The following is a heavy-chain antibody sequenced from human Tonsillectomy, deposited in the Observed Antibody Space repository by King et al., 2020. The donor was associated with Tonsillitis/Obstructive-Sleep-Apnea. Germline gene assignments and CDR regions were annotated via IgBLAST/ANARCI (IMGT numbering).Heavy chain of an antibody. CDR2: INPSDSTT. D-gene: IGHD3-10*01. J-gene: IGHJ4*02. V-gene: IGHV1-46*01. CDR3: TREGERMIRGVILDY. Sequence: QLVQSGAEVKKPGASVKVSCKATGNTFTDHYIHWVRQAPGQGLEWMGIINPSDSTTTYARKFQGRVTVTRDTSTNTVYMQLSSLRSEDTAVYYCTREGERMIRGVILDYWGQGTLVTVSS. CDR1: GNTFTDHY.